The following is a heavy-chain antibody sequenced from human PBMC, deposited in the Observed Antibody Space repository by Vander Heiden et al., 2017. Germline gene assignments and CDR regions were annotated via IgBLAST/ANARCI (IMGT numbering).Heavy chain of an antibody. Sequence: GGLVKPGGSLRPSCAASGFTFSSYSMNWVRQAPGKGLEWVSSISSSSSYIYYADSVKGRFTISRDNAKNSLYLQMNSLRAEDTAVYYCARDHGGGTVTTTLFDYWGQGTLVTVSS. D-gene: IGHD4-17*01. CDR3: ARDHGGGTVTTTLFDY. CDR2: ISSSSSYI. CDR1: GFTFSSYS. V-gene: IGHV3-21*01. J-gene: IGHJ4*02.